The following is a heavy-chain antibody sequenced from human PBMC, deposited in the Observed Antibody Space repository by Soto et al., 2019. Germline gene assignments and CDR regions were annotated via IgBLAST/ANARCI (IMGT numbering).Heavy chain of an antibody. Sequence: GESLKISCMGSGYKVSTWHNFTSYWIAWVRQMPGEGLEWMGIIYPGDSETRYSPSFQGQVTISADKSINTAYLQWSSLKASDTAIYYCARTFGGHLYSFDFWGQGTLVTVSS. CDR2: IYPGDSET. CDR1: GYKVSTWHNFTSYW. J-gene: IGHJ4*02. CDR3: ARTFGGHLYSFDF. V-gene: IGHV5-51*01. D-gene: IGHD3-16*01.